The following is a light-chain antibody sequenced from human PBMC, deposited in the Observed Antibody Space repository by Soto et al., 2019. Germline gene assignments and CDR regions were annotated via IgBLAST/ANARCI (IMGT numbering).Light chain of an antibody. Sequence: DIQMTQSPSSLSASVGDRVTIACRASSSIWRYSNCYQQKPGKAPKLLIYAASNLQSGVPSRFSGSGSGTDFTLNITSLQPEDVATYYCHQWYSTPFTFGPATNVDI. J-gene: IGKJ3*01. CDR3: HQWYSTPFT. V-gene: IGKV1-39*01. CDR2: AAS. CDR1: SSIWRY.